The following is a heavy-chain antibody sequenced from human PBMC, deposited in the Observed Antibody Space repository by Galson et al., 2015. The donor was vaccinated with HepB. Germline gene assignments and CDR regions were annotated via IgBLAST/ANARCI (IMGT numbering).Heavy chain of an antibody. CDR1: GYNFINYG. Sequence: SVKVSCKASGYNFINYGILWVRQAPGKGLEWMGWINVYNGNTNYAPEVQDRVNMTSDTSTSTVYMELRGLRSDDTAIYFCGRGSGMYGGELHNWGQGTLVTVSA. CDR3: GRGSGMYGGELHN. J-gene: IGHJ4*02. D-gene: IGHD1-26*01. V-gene: IGHV1-18*01. CDR2: INVYNGNT.